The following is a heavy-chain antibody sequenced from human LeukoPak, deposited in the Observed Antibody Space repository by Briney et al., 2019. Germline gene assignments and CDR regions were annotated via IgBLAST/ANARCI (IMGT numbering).Heavy chain of an antibody. D-gene: IGHD4-11*01. CDR3: ARGSGLVSNLFDY. J-gene: IGHJ4*02. CDR1: GYTFTGYY. V-gene: IGHV1-2*02. Sequence: ASVKVSCKASGYTFTGYYMHWVRQAPGQGLEWMGWINPNSGGTNYAQKFQGRVTMTRDTSISTAYMELRSLISDDTALYYCARGSGLVSNLFDYWGQGTLVTVSS. CDR2: INPNSGGT.